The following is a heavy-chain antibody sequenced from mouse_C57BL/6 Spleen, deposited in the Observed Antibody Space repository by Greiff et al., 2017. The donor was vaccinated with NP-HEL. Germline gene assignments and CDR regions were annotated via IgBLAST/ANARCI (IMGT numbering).Heavy chain of an antibody. CDR3: AREEDFAY. V-gene: IGHV1-50*01. Sequence: VKLQQPGAELVKPGASVKLSCKASGYTFTSYWMQWVKQRPGQGLEWIGEIDPSDSYTNYNQKFKGKATLTVDTSSSTAYMQLSSLTSEDSAVYYCAREEDFAYWGQGTLVTVAA. CDR1: GYTFTSYW. CDR2: IDPSDSYT. J-gene: IGHJ3*01.